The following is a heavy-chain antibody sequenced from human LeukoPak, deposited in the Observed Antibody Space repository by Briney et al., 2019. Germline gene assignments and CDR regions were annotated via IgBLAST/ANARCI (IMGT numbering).Heavy chain of an antibody. Sequence: PGGSLRLSCAASGFTFTNYAMSWVRQAPGKGLEWVSGMSGRGVSTYYADSVKGRFTISSDNSTNTLYLQMNSLRAEDTAIYYCAKDCNGGNCYIDYWGQGTLVTVAS. J-gene: IGHJ4*02. D-gene: IGHD2-15*01. V-gene: IGHV3-23*01. CDR1: GFTFTNYA. CDR3: AKDCNGGNCYIDY. CDR2: MSGRGVST.